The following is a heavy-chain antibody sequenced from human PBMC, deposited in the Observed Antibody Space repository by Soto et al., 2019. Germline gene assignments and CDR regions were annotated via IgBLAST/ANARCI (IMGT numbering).Heavy chain of an antibody. V-gene: IGHV2-5*01. CDR2: IYWNDDK. Sequence: SGPTLVNPTPTLTLTCTFSGFSLSTSGVGVGWIRQPPGKALEWLALIYWNDDKRYSPSLKSRLTITKDTSKNQVVLTMTNMDPVDTATYYCAHSLRFLEWLYFYNWFDPWGQGTLVTVSS. CDR3: AHSLRFLEWLYFYNWFDP. CDR1: GFSLSTSGVG. D-gene: IGHD3-3*01. J-gene: IGHJ5*02.